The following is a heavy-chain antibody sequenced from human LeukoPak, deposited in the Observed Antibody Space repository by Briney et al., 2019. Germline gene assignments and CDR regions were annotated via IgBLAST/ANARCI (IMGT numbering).Heavy chain of an antibody. J-gene: IGHJ4*02. CDR2: IYYSGST. D-gene: IGHD3-16*01. V-gene: IGHV4-59*01. CDR1: GGSISSYY. CDR3: ARDNDSRDPPHFDY. Sequence: PSETLSLTCTVTGGSISSYYWSWIRQPPGKGLEWIGYIYYSGSTNYKPSLKSRVTISVDTSKNQFSLKLNSVTAADTAVYYCARDNDSRDPPHFDYWGQGTLVTVSS.